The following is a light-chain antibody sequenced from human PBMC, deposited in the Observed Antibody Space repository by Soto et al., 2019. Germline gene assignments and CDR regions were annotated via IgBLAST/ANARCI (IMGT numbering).Light chain of an antibody. CDR1: ESVGSY. CDR3: QQRSRWPRT. V-gene: IGKV3-11*01. CDR2: ETS. Sequence: EIVLTQSPATLSLSPGERATLSCRACESVGSYLAWFQHQPGQPPRLLIFETSNRASGIPARFSGSGSGTDFTLTISSLEPEDFAVYYCQQRSRWPRTFGQGTKVEVK. J-gene: IGKJ1*01.